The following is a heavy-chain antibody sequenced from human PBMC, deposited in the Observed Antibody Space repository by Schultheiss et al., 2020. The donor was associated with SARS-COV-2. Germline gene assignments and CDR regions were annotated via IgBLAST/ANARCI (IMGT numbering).Heavy chain of an antibody. CDR1: GFTFSSYG. Sequence: GESLKISCAASGFTFSSYGMHWVRQAPGKGLEWVAVISYDGSNKYYADSVKGRFTISRDNSKNTLYLQMNSLRAEDTAVYYCAKAFSSGWYCDYWGQGTLVTVSS. V-gene: IGHV3-30*18. CDR2: ISYDGSNK. D-gene: IGHD6-19*01. CDR3: AKAFSSGWYCDY. J-gene: IGHJ4*02.